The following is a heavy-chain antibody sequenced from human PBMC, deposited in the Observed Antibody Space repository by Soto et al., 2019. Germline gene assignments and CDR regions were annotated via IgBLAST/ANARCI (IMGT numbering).Heavy chain of an antibody. Sequence: ASVKVSCKASGYTFTSYYMHWVRQASGQGLEWMGIINPSGGSTSYAQKFQGRVTMTRDTSTSTVYMELSSLRSEDTAVYYCASDTLGYCSSTSCYSHYYYYYGMDVWGQGTTVTVSS. V-gene: IGHV1-46*01. CDR3: ASDTLGYCSSTSCYSHYYYYYGMDV. D-gene: IGHD2-2*02. CDR1: GYTFTSYY. CDR2: INPSGGST. J-gene: IGHJ6*02.